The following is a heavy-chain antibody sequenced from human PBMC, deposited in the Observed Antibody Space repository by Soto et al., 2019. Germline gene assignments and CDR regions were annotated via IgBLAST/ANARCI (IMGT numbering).Heavy chain of an antibody. V-gene: IGHV4-31*03. CDR1: GCSISSGGYY. D-gene: IGHD4-17*01. CDR3: AREHPTAPVSRSENAFDS. J-gene: IGHJ3*02. CDR2: IYYSGST. Sequence: TLSLTCTVSGCSISSGGYYWSWIRQHPGKGLEWIGYIYYSGSTYYNPSLKSRVTISVDTSKNQFSLKLSSVTAADTAVYYCAREHPTAPVSRSENAFDSWRQGKRVTV.